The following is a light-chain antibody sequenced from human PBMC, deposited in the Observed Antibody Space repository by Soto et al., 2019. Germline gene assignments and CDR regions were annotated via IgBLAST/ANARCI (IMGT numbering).Light chain of an antibody. CDR1: SSNIGTNT. J-gene: IGLJ2*01. CDR2: SDN. CDR3: AAWDVSLVV. Sequence: QSVLTQPPSASGTPGQRVTIFCSGSSSNIGTNTVIWYQQLPGAAPKLLIYSDNQRPSGVPDRFSGSKSGTSASLALSGLQSEDEADYYCAAWDVSLVVFGGGTKLTVL. V-gene: IGLV1-44*01.